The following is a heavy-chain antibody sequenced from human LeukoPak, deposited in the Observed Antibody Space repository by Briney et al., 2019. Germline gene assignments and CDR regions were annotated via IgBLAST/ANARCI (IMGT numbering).Heavy chain of an antibody. Sequence: APVKVSCKASGYTFTGYYMHWVRQAPGRGLEWMGRINPNSGGTNYAQKFQGRVTMTRDTSISTAYMELSRLRSDDTAVYYCASIAARPPPVHDYWGQGTLVTVSS. J-gene: IGHJ4*02. V-gene: IGHV1-2*06. CDR1: GYTFTGYY. CDR3: ASIAARPPPVHDY. D-gene: IGHD6-6*01. CDR2: INPNSGGT.